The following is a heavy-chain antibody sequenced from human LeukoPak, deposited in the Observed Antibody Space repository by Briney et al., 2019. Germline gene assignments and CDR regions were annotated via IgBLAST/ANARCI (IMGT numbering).Heavy chain of an antibody. V-gene: IGHV3-30-3*01. CDR2: ISYDGSNK. J-gene: IGHJ4*02. CDR1: GFTFSSYA. D-gene: IGHD3-3*01. Sequence: GGSLRLSCAASGFTFSSYAMHWVRQAPGKGLEWVAVISYDGSNKYYADSVKGRFTISRDNSKNTLYLQMNSLRAEDTAVYYCASLELEAVLDYWGQGTLVAVSS. CDR3: ASLELEAVLDY.